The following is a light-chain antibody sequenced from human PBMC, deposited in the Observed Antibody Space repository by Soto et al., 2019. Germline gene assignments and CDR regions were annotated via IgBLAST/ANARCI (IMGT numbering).Light chain of an antibody. V-gene: IGLV2-8*01. CDR3: TSYAGSNNVV. J-gene: IGLJ2*01. Sequence: QSALTQPPSASGSPGQSVTISCTGTSSDVGGYNYVSWYQQHPGKAPKLMIYEVSKRPSGVPDRFSGSNSGNTASLTVSGLQPEDEADYYCTSYAGSNNVVFGGGTKLTVL. CDR1: SSDVGGYNY. CDR2: EVS.